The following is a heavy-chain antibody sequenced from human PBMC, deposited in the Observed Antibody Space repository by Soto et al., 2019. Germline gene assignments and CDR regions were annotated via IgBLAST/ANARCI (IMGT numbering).Heavy chain of an antibody. CDR1: GGSFSGYY. V-gene: IGHV4-34*01. Sequence: QVQLQQWGAGLLKPSETLSLTCAVYGGSFSGYYWSWIRQPPGKGLEWIGEINHSGSTNYNPSLKSRDTISVDTSKNQFSLKLSSVTAADTAVYYCARKGSSSWTGYFDYWGQGTLVTVSS. CDR2: INHSGST. D-gene: IGHD6-13*01. CDR3: ARKGSSSWTGYFDY. J-gene: IGHJ4*02.